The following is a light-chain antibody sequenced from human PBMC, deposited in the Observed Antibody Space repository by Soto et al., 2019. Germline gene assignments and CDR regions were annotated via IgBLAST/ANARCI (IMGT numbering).Light chain of an antibody. V-gene: IGKV1-5*01. CDR3: QQYNSYWT. CDR1: QSIRSW. CDR2: DAS. Sequence: DIQMTQSPSTLSASVGDRVTITCRASQSIRSWLAWYQQXPGKAPKILIYDASSLESGVPSRFSGSGSGTEFTLTISSLQPDDFATYYCQQYNSYWTFGQGTKVDIK. J-gene: IGKJ1*01.